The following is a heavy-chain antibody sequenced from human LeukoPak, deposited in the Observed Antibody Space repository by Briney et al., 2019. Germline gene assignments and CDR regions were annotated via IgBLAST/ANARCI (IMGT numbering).Heavy chain of an antibody. CDR3: ARAVAGDVRGP. CDR1: GYTFTSYG. Sequence: ASVKVSCKASGYTFTSYGISWVRQAPGQGLEWMGWINPNSGGTNYAQKFQGRVTMTRDTSISTAYMELSRLRSDDTAVYYCARAVAGDVRGPWGQGTLVTVSS. J-gene: IGHJ5*02. V-gene: IGHV1-2*02. CDR2: INPNSGGT. D-gene: IGHD6-19*01.